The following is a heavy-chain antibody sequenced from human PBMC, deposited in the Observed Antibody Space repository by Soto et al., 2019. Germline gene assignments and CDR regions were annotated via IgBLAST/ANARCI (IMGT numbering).Heavy chain of an antibody. CDR1: GYSLSELS. D-gene: IGHD3-16*01. J-gene: IGHJ4*02. CDR3: AAVCESFGPSDC. CDR2: FDPDPDDGEI. Sequence: ASVKVSCKTSGYSLSELSIHWVRQAPGKGLEWMGGFDPDPDDGEIIYAQKFQGRVTMTEDTSTDTAYMELGSLRSEDTAVYYCAAVCESFGPSDCWGQGTLVPVSS. V-gene: IGHV1-24*01.